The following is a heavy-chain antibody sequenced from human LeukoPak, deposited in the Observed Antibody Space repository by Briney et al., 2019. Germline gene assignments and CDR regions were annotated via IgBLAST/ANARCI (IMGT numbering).Heavy chain of an antibody. Sequence: ASVTVSCKASGYTFTSYGISWVRQAPGQGLEWMGWISAYYGNTNYAQKLQGRVTMTTDTSTSTAYMELRSLRSDDTAVYYCARSRITMVRGVIILPDYWGQGTLVTVSS. CDR1: GYTFTSYG. V-gene: IGHV1-18*01. D-gene: IGHD3-10*01. J-gene: IGHJ4*02. CDR2: ISAYYGNT. CDR3: ARSRITMVRGVIILPDY.